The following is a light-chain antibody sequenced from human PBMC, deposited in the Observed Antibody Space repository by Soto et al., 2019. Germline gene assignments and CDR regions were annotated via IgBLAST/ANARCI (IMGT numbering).Light chain of an antibody. CDR3: QQYGSSLIT. CDR2: DAS. CDR1: QSISDNY. Sequence: EIVLTHSPGTLSLSPGERATLSCRASQSISDNYLAWYQQKPGQAPRVVIYDASSRATGIPDRFSGSGSGTDFTLTISRLEPEDFAVYYCQQYGSSLITLGQGTRLEIK. J-gene: IGKJ5*01. V-gene: IGKV3-20*01.